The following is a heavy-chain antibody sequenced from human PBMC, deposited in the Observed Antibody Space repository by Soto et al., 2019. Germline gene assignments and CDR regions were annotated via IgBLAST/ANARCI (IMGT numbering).Heavy chain of an antibody. CDR3: ARGMNPYGERFYYYYYGMDV. J-gene: IGHJ6*02. Sequence: ASVKVSCKASGYTFTSYDINWVRQATGQGLEWMGWMNPNSGNTGYAQKFQGRVTMTRNTSISTAYMELSSLRSEDTAVYYCARGMNPYGERFYYYYYGMDVWGQGTTVTVSS. V-gene: IGHV1-8*01. CDR1: GYTFTSYD. CDR2: MNPNSGNT. D-gene: IGHD4-17*01.